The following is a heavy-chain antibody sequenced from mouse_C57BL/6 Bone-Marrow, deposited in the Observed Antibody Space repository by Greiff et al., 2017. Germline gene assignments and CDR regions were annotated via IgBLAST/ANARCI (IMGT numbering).Heavy chain of an antibody. D-gene: IGHD6-1*01. CDR1: GFTFSDYY. Sequence: EVKLMESEGGLVQPGSSMKLSCTASGFTFSDYYMAWVRQVPEKGLEWVANINYDGSSTYYLDSLKGRFIISRDNAKNILYLQMSSLKSEDTATYYCARDQGGLGFAYWGQGTLVTVSA. CDR3: ARDQGGLGFAY. V-gene: IGHV5-16*01. J-gene: IGHJ3*01. CDR2: INYDGSST.